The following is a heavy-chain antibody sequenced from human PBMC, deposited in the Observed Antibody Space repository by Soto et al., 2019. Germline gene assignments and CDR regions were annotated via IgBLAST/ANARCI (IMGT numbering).Heavy chain of an antibody. V-gene: IGHV3-9*01. Sequence: EVQLVESGGGLVQPGGSLRLSCAASGFTFDDYAIHWVRQIPGKGLEWVSGISWNGDAAGYADSVTGRFTISRDNAKNSRYLQMDSLQSEDTARDYCANLPLYGSGFDCWGQGTLVTVSS. CDR1: GFTFDDYA. D-gene: IGHD3-10*01. J-gene: IGHJ4*02. CDR2: ISWNGDAA. CDR3: ANLPLYGSGFDC.